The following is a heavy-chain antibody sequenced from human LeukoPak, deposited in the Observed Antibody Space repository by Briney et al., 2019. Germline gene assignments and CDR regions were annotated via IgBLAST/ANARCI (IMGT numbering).Heavy chain of an antibody. D-gene: IGHD5-12*01. CDR3: AGTSSGYYSTDY. CDR1: GYSSSIDYY. CDR2: IHRSGST. V-gene: IGHV4-38-2*02. Sequence: SETLSLTCTVSGYSSSIDYYWGWIRQSPGKGLEWIGSIHRSGSTYYNPSLKSRVTISGDTSKSQFSLRLTSVTAADTAVYYCAGTSSGYYSTDYWGQGTLVTASS. J-gene: IGHJ4*02.